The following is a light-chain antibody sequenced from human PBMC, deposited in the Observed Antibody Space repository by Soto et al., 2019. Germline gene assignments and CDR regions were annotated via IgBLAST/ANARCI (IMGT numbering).Light chain of an antibody. CDR3: LLPYSDASV. Sequence: QAVVTQETSMSVSPGGTVTLTCGSSTGTVTSGHYPYWFQQKPGHAPRTLIYDTSNKQSWTPARFSGSLLGGKAALTLSGAQPEDEADYYCLLPYSDASVFGGGTKVTVL. V-gene: IGLV7-46*01. J-gene: IGLJ3*02. CDR1: TGTVTSGHY. CDR2: DTS.